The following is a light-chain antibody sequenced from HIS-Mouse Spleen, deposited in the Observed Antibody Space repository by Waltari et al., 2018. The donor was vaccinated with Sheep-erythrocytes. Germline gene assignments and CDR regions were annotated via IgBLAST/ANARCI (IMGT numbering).Light chain of an antibody. V-gene: IGKV3-15*01. CDR2: GAS. J-gene: IGKJ1*01. Sequence: EIVMTQSPATLSVSPGERATLSSRASQLVSSNSAWYQQKPGQAPRLLIYGASSRATGIPARFSGSGSGTEFTLTISSMQSEDFAVYYCQQYNNWPETFGQGTKVEIK. CDR3: QQYNNWPET. CDR1: QLVSSN.